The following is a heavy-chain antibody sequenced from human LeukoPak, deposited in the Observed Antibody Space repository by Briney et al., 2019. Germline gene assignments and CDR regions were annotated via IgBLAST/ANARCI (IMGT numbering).Heavy chain of an antibody. D-gene: IGHD3-22*01. J-gene: IGHJ4*02. Sequence: GRSLRLSCAASGFTFSSYGMYWVRQAPGKGLEWVAVIWYDGSNKYYADSVKGRFTISRDNSKNTLYLQMNSLRAEDTAVYYCAREVVVIFSGVDYWGQGTLVTVSS. CDR3: AREVVVIFSGVDY. V-gene: IGHV3-33*01. CDR2: IWYDGSNK. CDR1: GFTFSSYG.